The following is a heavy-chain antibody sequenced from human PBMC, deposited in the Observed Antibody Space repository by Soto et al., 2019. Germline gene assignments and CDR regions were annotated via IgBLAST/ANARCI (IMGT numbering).Heavy chain of an antibody. CDR3: ARLNDYDFWSGYYPYRGYYFDY. V-gene: IGHV4-39*01. D-gene: IGHD3-3*01. CDR2: IYYSGST. Sequence: SETLSLTCTVSGGSISSSSYYWGWIRQPPGKGLEWIGSIYYSGSTYYNPSLKSRVTISVDTSKNQFSLKLSSVTAADTAVYYCARLNDYDFWSGYYPYRGYYFDYWGQGTLVTVSS. CDR1: GGSISSSSYY. J-gene: IGHJ4*02.